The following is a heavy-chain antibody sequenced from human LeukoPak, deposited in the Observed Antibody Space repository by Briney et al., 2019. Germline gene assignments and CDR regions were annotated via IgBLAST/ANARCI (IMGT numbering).Heavy chain of an antibody. CDR1: GGSISTSSYY. CDR3: AYSVVPGVLFDY. D-gene: IGHD2-15*01. Sequence: SETLSLTCTVSGGSISTSSYYWAWIRQPPGKGLEYIGSIYYSGSTWYNPSLKSRVTISVDTSKNQFSLKLSSVTAADTAVYYCAYSVVPGVLFDYWGQGTLVTVSS. V-gene: IGHV4-39*07. CDR2: IYYSGST. J-gene: IGHJ4*02.